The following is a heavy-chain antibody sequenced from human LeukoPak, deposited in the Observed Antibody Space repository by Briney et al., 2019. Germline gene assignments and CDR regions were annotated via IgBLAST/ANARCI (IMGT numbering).Heavy chain of an antibody. J-gene: IGHJ4*02. CDR3: AKWSSRGDSSGYYYADY. CDR2: ISYDGSNK. CDR1: GFTFSNYV. Sequence: GGSLRLSCAASGFTFSNYVMHWVRQAPGKGLEWVALISYDGSNKYHADSVKGRFTISRDNSKNSLYLQMNSLRAEDTAVYYCAKWSSRGDSSGYYYADYWGQGTLVTVSS. V-gene: IGHV3-30*18. D-gene: IGHD3-22*01.